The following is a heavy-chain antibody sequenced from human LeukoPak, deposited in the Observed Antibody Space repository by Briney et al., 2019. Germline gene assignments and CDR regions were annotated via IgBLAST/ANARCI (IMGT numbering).Heavy chain of an antibody. D-gene: IGHD1-7*01. CDR3: AKVSRNYFSPDY. CDR2: IRYDGSNT. V-gene: IGHV3-30*02. J-gene: IGHJ4*02. CDR1: GFTFSSYG. Sequence: GGSLRLSCAASGFTFSSYGMHWVRQAPGTGLEWVAFIRYDGSNTYYADSVKGRFTISRDNSKNSLYLQMKSLRAEDTAVYYCAKVSRNYFSPDYWGQGTLVTVSS.